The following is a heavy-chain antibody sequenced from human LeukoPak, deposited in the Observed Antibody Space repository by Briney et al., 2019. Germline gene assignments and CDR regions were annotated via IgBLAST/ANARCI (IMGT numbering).Heavy chain of an antibody. CDR2: IYYSGST. J-gene: IGHJ4*02. D-gene: IGHD3-10*01. Sequence: SETLSLTCTVSGGSISSYYWSWIRQPPGKGLEWIGYIYYSGSTNYNPSLKSRVTISVDTSKNQFSLKLSSVTAADTAVYYCAREYYYDSEFGYWGQGTLVTVSS. CDR1: GGSISSYY. V-gene: IGHV4-59*01. CDR3: AREYYYDSEFGY.